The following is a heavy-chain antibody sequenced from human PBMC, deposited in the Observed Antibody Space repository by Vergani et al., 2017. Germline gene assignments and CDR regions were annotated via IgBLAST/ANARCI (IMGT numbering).Heavy chain of an antibody. Sequence: QVQLVQSGAEVKKPGASVKVSCKASGYTFTSYDINWVRQATGQGLEWMGWMNPNSGNTGYAQKFQGRVTMTRNNSISTAYMELSSLRSEDTAVYYCAGEVVRSLGPHYYYYYMDVWGKGTTVTVSS. CDR2: MNPNSGNT. CDR1: GYTFTSYD. D-gene: IGHD4-17*01. CDR3: AGEVVRSLGPHYYYYYMDV. J-gene: IGHJ6*03. V-gene: IGHV1-8*01.